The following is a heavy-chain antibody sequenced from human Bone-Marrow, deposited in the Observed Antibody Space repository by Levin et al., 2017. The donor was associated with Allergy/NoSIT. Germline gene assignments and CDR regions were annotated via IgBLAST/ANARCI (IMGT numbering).Heavy chain of an antibody. CDR2: ISGSSSYI. CDR3: ARDQDYGFLSGLGWFDP. J-gene: IGHJ5*02. V-gene: IGHV3-21*06. CDR1: GFSLSSYT. Sequence: GASVKVSCLASGFSLSSYTMNWVRQAPGKGLEWVASISGSSSYIFYADSVNGRFTVSRDNAENSVYLQMNSLRADDTAVYFCARDQDYGFLSGLGWFDPWGQGTQVTVSS. D-gene: IGHD3-3*01.